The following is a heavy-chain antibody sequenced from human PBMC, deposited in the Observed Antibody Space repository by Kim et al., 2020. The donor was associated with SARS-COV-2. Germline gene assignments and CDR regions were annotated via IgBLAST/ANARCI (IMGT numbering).Heavy chain of an antibody. CDR3: ARPRRNSSSSFQFDP. V-gene: IGHV4-39*01. J-gene: IGHJ5*02. Sequence: PSPKSRVTISVDTSKNQFSRKLSSVTAADTAVYYCARPRRNSSSSFQFDPWGQGTLVTVSS. D-gene: IGHD6-6*01.